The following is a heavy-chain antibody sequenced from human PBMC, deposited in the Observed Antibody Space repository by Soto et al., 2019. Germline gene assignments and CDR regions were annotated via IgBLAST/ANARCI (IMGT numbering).Heavy chain of an antibody. D-gene: IGHD1-1*01. CDR3: VRDGTKTLRDWFDP. CDR1: GASISGLY. J-gene: IGHJ5*02. Sequence: PSETPSLTCTVSGASISGLYWSWVRKSAGKGLGWIGRIYATATTDYNPSLKSRVMMSVDTSKKQFSLKLRSVTAADTAVYYCVRDGTKTLRDWFDPWGQGISVTVS. V-gene: IGHV4-4*07. CDR2: IYATATT.